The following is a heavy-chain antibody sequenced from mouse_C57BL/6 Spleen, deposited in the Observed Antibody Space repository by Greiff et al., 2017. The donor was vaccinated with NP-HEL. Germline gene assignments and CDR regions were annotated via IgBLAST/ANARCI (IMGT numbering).Heavy chain of an antibody. J-gene: IGHJ2*01. CDR1: GYAFTNYL. CDR2: INPGSGGT. V-gene: IGHV1-54*01. CDR3: ARGLFDY. Sequence: VQLQQSGAELVRPGTSVKVSCEASGYAFTNYLIEWVKQRPGQGLEWIGVINPGSGGTNYNEKFKGKATLTADKSSSTAYMQLSSLTSEDSAVYFCARGLFDYWGQGTTLTVSS.